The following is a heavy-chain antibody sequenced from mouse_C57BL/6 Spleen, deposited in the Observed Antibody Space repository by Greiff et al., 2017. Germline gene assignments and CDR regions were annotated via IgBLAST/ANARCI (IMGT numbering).Heavy chain of an antibody. D-gene: IGHD1-1*01. CDR2: IYPRSGNT. CDR1: GYTFTSYG. Sequence: QVHVKQSGAELARPGASVKLSCKASGYTFTSYGISWVKQRTGQGLEWIGEIYPRSGNTYYNEKFKGKATLTADKSSSTAYMELRSLTSEDSAVYVCARGDCGSSDRGVLDYWGQGTTLTVSS. CDR3: ARGDCGSSDRGVLDY. J-gene: IGHJ2*01. V-gene: IGHV1-81*01.